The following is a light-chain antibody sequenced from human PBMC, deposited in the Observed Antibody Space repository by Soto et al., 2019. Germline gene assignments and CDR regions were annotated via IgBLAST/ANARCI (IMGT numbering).Light chain of an antibody. V-gene: IGLV2-8*01. CDR1: SSDVGGYNY. CDR2: EVS. Sequence: QSVLTQPPSASGSPGQSVTISCTGTSSDVGGYNYVSWYQQHPGKAPKLMIYEVSKRPSGVPDRFSGSKSGNTASLTVSRLQAEDEADYYCSSYAGSNNFEVFGGGTKLTVL. CDR3: SSYAGSNNFEV. J-gene: IGLJ2*01.